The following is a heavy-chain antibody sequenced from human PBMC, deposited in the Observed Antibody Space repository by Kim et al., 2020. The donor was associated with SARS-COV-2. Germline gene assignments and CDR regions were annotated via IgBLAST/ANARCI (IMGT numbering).Heavy chain of an antibody. J-gene: IGHJ6*02. V-gene: IGHV3-23*01. CDR3: ATGATTSAWASGMDV. CDR2: IVYNGGST. CDR1: GFTFSNYA. Sequence: GGSLRLSCAASGFTFSNYAISWVRQAPGEVLEWVSNIVYNGGSTFYADSVKGRFTISSDNSQNTLNLQMNSLRVDDTAMYYCATGATTSAWASGMDVWGQGTTVTVTS. D-gene: IGHD1-26*01.